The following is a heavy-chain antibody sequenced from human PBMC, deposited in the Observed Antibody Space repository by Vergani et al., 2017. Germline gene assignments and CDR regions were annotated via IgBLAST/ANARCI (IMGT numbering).Heavy chain of an antibody. Sequence: QLQQWGAGLLKPSETLSLTCAVYGGSFSGYYWSWIRQPPGKGLEWIGYIYYSGSTNYNPSLKSRVTISVDTSKNQFSLKLSSVTAADTAVYYCARGRGGSYRPGAFDIWGQGTMVTVSS. CDR3: ARGRGGSYRPGAFDI. J-gene: IGHJ3*02. CDR2: IYYSGST. CDR1: GGSFSGYY. V-gene: IGHV4-34*11. D-gene: IGHD1-26*01.